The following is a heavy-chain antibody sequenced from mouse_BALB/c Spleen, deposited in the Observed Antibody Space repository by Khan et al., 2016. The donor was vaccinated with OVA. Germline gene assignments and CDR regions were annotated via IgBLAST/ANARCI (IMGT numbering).Heavy chain of an antibody. V-gene: IGHV5-6*01. CDR2: ISSGGDYT. Sequence: EVELVESGGDSVKPGGSLKLSCAASGFSFSSYSMSWVRQTPDKRLVWVATISSGGDYTYYPASVKGRFTISRDNAKNTLYLQMSSLRSEDTAMYYCASHLTGSFAFWGQGTLVTVSA. CDR3: ASHLTGSFAF. CDR1: GFSFSSYS. J-gene: IGHJ3*01.